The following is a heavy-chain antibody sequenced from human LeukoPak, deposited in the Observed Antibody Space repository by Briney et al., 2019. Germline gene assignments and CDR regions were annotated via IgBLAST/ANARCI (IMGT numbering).Heavy chain of an antibody. Sequence: SETLSLTCAVYGESFSGYYWTWIRQPPGKGLEWIGEISHSGSTNYNPSLKSRVTISVDTSKNQFSLQLNSVTPEDTAVYYCARVWGRSSWYRPYYYYGMDVWGKGTTVTVSS. CDR3: ARVWGRSSWYRPYYYYGMDV. V-gene: IGHV4-34*01. CDR1: GESFSGYY. D-gene: IGHD6-13*01. J-gene: IGHJ6*04. CDR2: ISHSGST.